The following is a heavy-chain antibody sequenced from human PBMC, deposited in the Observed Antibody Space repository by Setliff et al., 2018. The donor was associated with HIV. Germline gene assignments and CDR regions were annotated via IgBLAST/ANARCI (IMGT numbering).Heavy chain of an antibody. V-gene: IGHV3-30*02. J-gene: IGHJ5*02. CDR2: IRNDGSDK. D-gene: IGHD3-22*01. CDR1: GFTFSSYG. CDR3: ARERYYYDSSGYDDYDWFDP. Sequence: GGSLRLSCAASGFTFSSYGVHWVRQAPGKGLEWVAFIRNDGSDKHYADSVKGRFTISRDNAKNSLYLQMNSLRAEDAAVYYCARERYYYDSSGYDDYDWFDPWGQGTLVTVS.